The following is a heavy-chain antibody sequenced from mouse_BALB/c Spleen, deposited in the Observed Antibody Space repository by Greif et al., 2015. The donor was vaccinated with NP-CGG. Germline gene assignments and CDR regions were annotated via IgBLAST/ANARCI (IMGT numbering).Heavy chain of an antibody. Sequence: EVNVVDSGGGLVKPGGSLKLSCAASGFTFSSYAMSWVRQTPEKRLEWVASISSGGSTYYPDSVKGRFTISRDNARNILYLQMSSLRSEDTAMYYCARGGTTATRPWFAYWGQGTLVTVSA. V-gene: IGHV5-6-5*01. CDR2: ISSGGST. J-gene: IGHJ3*01. D-gene: IGHD1-2*01. CDR1: GFTFSSYA. CDR3: ARGGTTATRPWFAY.